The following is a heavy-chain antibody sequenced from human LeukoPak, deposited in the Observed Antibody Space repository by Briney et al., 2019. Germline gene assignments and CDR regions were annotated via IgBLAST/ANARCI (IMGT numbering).Heavy chain of an antibody. V-gene: IGHV3-23*01. Sequence: GGSLRLSCAASGFTFSSYAMSWVRQAPGKGLEWVSAISGSGGSTYYADSVKGRFTISRDNSKNTLYLQMNRLRAENTAVYSCATDRMITSGGVLPPVFPYWGQGTLVTVSS. D-gene: IGHD3-16*01. CDR3: ATDRMITSGGVLPPVFPY. CDR1: GFTFSSYA. CDR2: ISGSGGST. J-gene: IGHJ4*02.